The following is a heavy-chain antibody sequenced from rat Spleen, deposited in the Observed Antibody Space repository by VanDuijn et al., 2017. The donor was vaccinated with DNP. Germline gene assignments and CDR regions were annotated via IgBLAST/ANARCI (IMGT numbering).Heavy chain of an antibody. J-gene: IGHJ4*01. CDR3: AREGTTTIYYAMDA. D-gene: IGHD1-10*01. Sequence: EVKLVESGGGLVQPGRSLKLSCAASGFNFNDHWMGWVRQAPGKGLEWIGEIYKDGSTINYTPSLKDKFTISRDNAQNTLYLQMSKLGSEDTAIYYCAREGTTTIYYAMDAWGQGTSVTVSS. CDR1: GFNFNDHW. V-gene: IGHV4-2*01. CDR2: IYKDGSTI.